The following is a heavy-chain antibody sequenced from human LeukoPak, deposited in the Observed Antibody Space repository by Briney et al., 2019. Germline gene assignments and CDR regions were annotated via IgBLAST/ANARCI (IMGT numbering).Heavy chain of an antibody. CDR2: ISGSGGST. V-gene: IGHV3-23*01. D-gene: IGHD1-26*01. CDR3: AKDLKVGASYSFDY. CDR1: GFTFSNYG. J-gene: IGHJ4*02. Sequence: GGSLRLSCAASGFTFSNYGMSWVRQAPGKGLEWVSAISGSGGSTYYADSVKGRFTISRDNSKNTLYLQMNSLRAEDTAVYYCAKDLKVGASYSFDYWGQGTLVTVSS.